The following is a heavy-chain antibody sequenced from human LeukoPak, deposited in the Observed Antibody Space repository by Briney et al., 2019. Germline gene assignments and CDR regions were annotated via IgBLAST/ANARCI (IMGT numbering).Heavy chain of an antibody. D-gene: IGHD3-3*01. Sequence: SETLSLTCTVSGGSISSSSYYWGWIRQPPGKGLEWIGSIYYSGSTYYNPSLKSRVTISVDTSKNQFSLKLSSVTAADTAVYYCARDRAQYYDFWSGYIRGAFDYWGQGTLVTVSS. V-gene: IGHV4-39*02. J-gene: IGHJ4*02. CDR3: ARDRAQYYDFWSGYIRGAFDY. CDR2: IYYSGST. CDR1: GGSISSSSYY.